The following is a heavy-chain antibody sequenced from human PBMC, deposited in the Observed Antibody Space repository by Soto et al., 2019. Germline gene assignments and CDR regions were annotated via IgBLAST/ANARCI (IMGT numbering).Heavy chain of an antibody. CDR1: GFTFGDYA. D-gene: IGHD3-3*01. CDR3: TTAGVYNPGPYYDFS. CDR2: IRSKAYGGTT. Sequence: GGSLRLSCTASGFTFGDYAMSWFRQAPGKGLEWVGFIRSKAYGGTTEYAASVKGRFTISRDDSKSIAYLQMNSLKTEDTAVYYCTTAGVYNPGPYYDFSWGQGTLVTVSS. V-gene: IGHV3-49*03. J-gene: IGHJ5*02.